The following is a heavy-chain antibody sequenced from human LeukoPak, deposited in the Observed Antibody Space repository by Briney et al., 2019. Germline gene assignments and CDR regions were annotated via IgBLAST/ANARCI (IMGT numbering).Heavy chain of an antibody. CDR1: GGSISSYY. V-gene: IGHV4-4*07. D-gene: IGHD6-6*01. Sequence: PSETLSLTCTVSGGSISSYYWSWVRQPAGKGLEWIGRIYTSGSTNYNPSLKRRLTMSVDMSKNQFSLKLSSVTAADTAVYDCAREVIAAHNWFDPWGQGTLVTVSS. CDR2: IYTSGST. CDR3: AREVIAAHNWFDP. J-gene: IGHJ5*02.